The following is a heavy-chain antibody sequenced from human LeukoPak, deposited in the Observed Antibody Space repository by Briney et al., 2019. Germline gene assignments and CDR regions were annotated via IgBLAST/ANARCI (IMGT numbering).Heavy chain of an antibody. D-gene: IGHD5-18*01. CDR3: ARDIVMVTYWFDP. Sequence: ASVKVSCKASGYTFTGYYMHWVRQAPGQGLEWMGWINPNSGGTNYAQKFQGRVAMTRDTSISTAYMELSRLRSDDTAVYYCARDIVMVTYWFDPWGQGTLVTVSS. V-gene: IGHV1-2*02. CDR2: INPNSGGT. J-gene: IGHJ5*02. CDR1: GYTFTGYY.